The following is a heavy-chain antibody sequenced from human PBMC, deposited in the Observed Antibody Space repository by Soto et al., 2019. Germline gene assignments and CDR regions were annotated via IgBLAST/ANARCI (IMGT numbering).Heavy chain of an antibody. J-gene: IGHJ4*02. CDR1: GGSISGYY. D-gene: IGHD2-15*01. CDR2: IYYSGST. V-gene: IGHV4-59*01. Sequence: QVQLQESGPGLVKPSETLSLTCSVSGGSISGYYWSWIRQTPEKGLEWIGYIYYSGSTNYNPSLKSRVTMLIDMSKNQFSLKLTSVSAADTAVYYCAAAPRYWGQGILVTVFS. CDR3: AAAPRY.